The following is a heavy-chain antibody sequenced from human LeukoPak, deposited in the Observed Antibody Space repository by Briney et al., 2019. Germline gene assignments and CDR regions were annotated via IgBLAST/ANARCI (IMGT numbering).Heavy chain of an antibody. D-gene: IGHD3-3*01. CDR3: AVELTIFGVVTNHPLDY. CDR2: IYYSGST. CDR1: GGSISSSSYY. J-gene: IGHJ4*02. V-gene: IGHV4-39*01. Sequence: PSKTLSLTCTVSGGSISSSSYYWGWIRQPPGKGLEWIGSIYYSGSTYYNPSLKSRVTISVDTSKNQFSLKLSSVTAADTAVYYCAVELTIFGVVTNHPLDYWGQGTLVTVSS.